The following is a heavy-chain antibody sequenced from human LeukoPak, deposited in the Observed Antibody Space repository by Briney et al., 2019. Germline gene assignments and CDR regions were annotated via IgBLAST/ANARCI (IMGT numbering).Heavy chain of an antibody. J-gene: IGHJ3*02. CDR2: IKQDGSEK. D-gene: IGHD6-13*01. Sequence: GGSLRLSCAASGFTFSSYWMSWVRQAPGKGLEWVANIKQDGSEKYYADSVKGRFTISRDNAKNSLYLQMNSLRAEDTAVYYCASAYSSSWHRDAFDIWGQGTMVTVSS. V-gene: IGHV3-7*01. CDR3: ASAYSSSWHRDAFDI. CDR1: GFTFSSYW.